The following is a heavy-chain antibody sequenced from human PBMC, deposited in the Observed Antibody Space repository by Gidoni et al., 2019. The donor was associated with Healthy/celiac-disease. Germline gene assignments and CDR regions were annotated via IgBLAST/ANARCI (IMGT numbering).Heavy chain of an antibody. V-gene: IGHV1-69*01. J-gene: IGHJ2*01. CDR2: IIPIFGTA. D-gene: IGHD3-10*01. CDR3: ARDPRFPALNWYFDL. CDR1: GGTCSSYD. Sequence: QVQRVQSGAEGKKPGSAVKVSCKAYGGTCSSYDISWVRQAPGQGLEWMGGIIPIFGTATYAQKFQCRVTITADESTSTAYMELSSLRSEDTAVYYCARDPRFPALNWYFDLWGRGTLVTVSS.